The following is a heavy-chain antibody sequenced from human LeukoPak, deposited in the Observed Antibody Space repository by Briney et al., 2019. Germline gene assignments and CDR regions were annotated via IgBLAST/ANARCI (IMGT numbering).Heavy chain of an antibody. Sequence: GGSLRLSCAASGFTFDDYDMTWVRQAPGKGLEWVSGINWNGARTGYEDSVTGRFTVSRDNAKNSLYLQLNSLRAEDTAVYYCARTPYCSSTSCPDGYFDYWGQGTLVTVSS. D-gene: IGHD2-2*01. J-gene: IGHJ4*02. CDR3: ARTPYCSSTSCPDGYFDY. V-gene: IGHV3-20*04. CDR2: INWNGART. CDR1: GFTFDDYD.